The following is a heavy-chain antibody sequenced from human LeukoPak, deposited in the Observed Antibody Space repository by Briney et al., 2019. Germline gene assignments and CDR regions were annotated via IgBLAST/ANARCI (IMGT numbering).Heavy chain of an antibody. CDR1: GGSFSGYY. V-gene: IGHV4-34*01. J-gene: IGHJ6*02. CDR3: ARVEVWFGAYYYYYYGMDV. D-gene: IGHD3-10*01. Sequence: PSETLSLTCAVYGGSFSGYYWSWIRQPPGKGLEWIGEINHSGSTNYNPSLKSRVTISVDTSKNQFSLELSSVTAADTAVYYCARVEVWFGAYYYYYYGMDVWGQGTTVTVSS. CDR2: INHSGST.